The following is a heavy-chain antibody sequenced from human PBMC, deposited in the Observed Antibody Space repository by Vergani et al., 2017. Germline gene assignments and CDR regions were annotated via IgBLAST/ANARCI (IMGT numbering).Heavy chain of an antibody. D-gene: IGHD2-2*01. Sequence: QVQLQESGPGLVKPSQTLSLTCTVSGGSISSGDYYWSWIRQPPGKGLEWIGYIYYSGSTYYNPSLKSRVTISVDTSKNQFSLKLRSVTAADTAVYYCASYIVVLPAAAPLDAFDIWGQGTMVTVSS. CDR2: IYYSGST. CDR1: GGSISSGDYY. CDR3: ASYIVVLPAAAPLDAFDI. V-gene: IGHV4-30-4*01. J-gene: IGHJ3*02.